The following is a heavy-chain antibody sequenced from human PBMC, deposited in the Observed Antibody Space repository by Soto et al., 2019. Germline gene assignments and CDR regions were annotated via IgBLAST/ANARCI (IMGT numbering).Heavy chain of an antibody. CDR3: ARDRYYDSSGYTRGYYYGMDV. CDR1: CGSISSGGYY. Sequence: SETLSLTCTFSCGSISSGGYYWSWIRQHPGKGLEWIGYIYYSGSTYYNPSLKSRVTISVDTSKNQFSLKLSSVTAADTAVYYCARDRYYDSSGYTRGYYYGMDVWGQGTTVTVSS. V-gene: IGHV4-31*03. CDR2: IYYSGST. J-gene: IGHJ6*02. D-gene: IGHD3-22*01.